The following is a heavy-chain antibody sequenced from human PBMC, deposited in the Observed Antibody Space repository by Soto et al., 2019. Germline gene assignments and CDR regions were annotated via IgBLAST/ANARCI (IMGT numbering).Heavy chain of an antibody. CDR2: IYYSGST. J-gene: IGHJ5*02. Sequence: SETLSLTCTVSGGSISSGGYYWSWIRQHPGKGLEWIGYIYYSGSTYYNPSLKSRVTISVDTSKNQFSLKLSSVTAADTAVYYCARDSGMTNGFDPWGQGTLVTVSS. CDR1: GGSISSGGYY. CDR3: ARDSGMTNGFDP. V-gene: IGHV4-31*03. D-gene: IGHD4-17*01.